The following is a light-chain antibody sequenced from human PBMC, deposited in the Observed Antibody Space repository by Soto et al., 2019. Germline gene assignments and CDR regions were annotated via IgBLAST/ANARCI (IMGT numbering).Light chain of an antibody. Sequence: DIQMTQSPSTLSASVGDRVTITCRASQSIGSWLAWYQQKPGKAPNLLIYRASSLESGVPSRFSGSGSGTEFTLTISRLQPDDFATYYCQQYNSYSCTFGQGTKVEIK. J-gene: IGKJ1*01. CDR2: RAS. CDR3: QQYNSYSCT. V-gene: IGKV1-5*03. CDR1: QSIGSW.